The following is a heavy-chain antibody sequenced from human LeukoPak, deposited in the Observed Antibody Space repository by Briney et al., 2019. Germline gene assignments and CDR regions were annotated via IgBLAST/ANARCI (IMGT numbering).Heavy chain of an antibody. CDR3: ARRNSGSYPYYFDY. J-gene: IGHJ4*02. CDR2: INPNSGGT. V-gene: IGHV1-2*04. D-gene: IGHD1-26*01. Sequence: ASVKVSCKASGYTFTSYYMHWVRQAPGQGLEWVGWINPNSGGTNYAQKFQGWVTMTRDTSISTAYMELSRLRSDDTAVYYCARRNSGSYPYYFDYWGQGTLVTVSS. CDR1: GYTFTSYY.